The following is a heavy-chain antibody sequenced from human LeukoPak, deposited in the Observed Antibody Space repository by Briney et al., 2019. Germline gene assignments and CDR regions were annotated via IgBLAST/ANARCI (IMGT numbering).Heavy chain of an antibody. CDR3: ARDRLGVAGFDY. V-gene: IGHV4-4*07. CDR2: MYTSGST. J-gene: IGHJ4*02. D-gene: IGHD6-19*01. CDR1: GDSISGYY. Sequence: SETLSLTCSVSGDSISGYYWSWIRQPADKGLEWIGRMYTSGSTNYNPSLKSRVTMSVDTSKNQFSLQLSSVTAADTAMYYCARDRLGVAGFDYWGQGTLVSVSP.